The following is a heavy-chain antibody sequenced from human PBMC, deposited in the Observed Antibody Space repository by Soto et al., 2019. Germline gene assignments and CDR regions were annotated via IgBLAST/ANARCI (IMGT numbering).Heavy chain of an antibody. CDR2: IIPIFGTA. CDR1: GGTFSSYA. V-gene: IGHV1-69*13. Sequence: SVKVSCKASGGTFSSYAISWVRQAPGQGLEWMGGIIPIFGTANYAQKFQGRVTITADESTSTAYMGLSSLRSEDTAVYYCASGIGYCSSTSCYTGLFDYWGQGTLVTVSS. D-gene: IGHD2-2*02. CDR3: ASGIGYCSSTSCYTGLFDY. J-gene: IGHJ4*02.